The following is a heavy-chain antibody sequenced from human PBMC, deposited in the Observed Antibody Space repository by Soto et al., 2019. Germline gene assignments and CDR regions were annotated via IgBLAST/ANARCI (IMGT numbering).Heavy chain of an antibody. CDR3: ARLGAYYQLLDP. CDR2: MYHSGST. V-gene: IGHV4-30-2*01. J-gene: IGHJ5*01. D-gene: IGHD2-2*01. Sequence: PSETLSLTCAVSGGSISSGGYSWSWIRQPPGKGLEWIGYMYHSGSTYYNPSLKSRVTITLETSKSQFSLRLTSVTASDTAVYYCARLGAYYQLLDPWGQRTVVTVSS. CDR1: GGSISSGGYS.